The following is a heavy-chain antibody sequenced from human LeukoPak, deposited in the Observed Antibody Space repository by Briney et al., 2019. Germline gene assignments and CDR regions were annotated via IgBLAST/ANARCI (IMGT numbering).Heavy chain of an antibody. CDR1: GYTFTSYG. CDR3: TRDPDCSTTSCYVRHALDV. J-gene: IGHJ6*02. V-gene: IGHV1-18*01. CDR2: ISAYNGNT. D-gene: IGHD2-2*01. Sequence: ASVKVSCKASGYTFTSYGISWVRQAPGQGLEWMGWISAYNGNTNYAQKLQGRVTMTRDTSTSTVYMELSSLRSEDTAVYYCTRDPDCSTTSCYVRHALDVWGQGTTVTVSS.